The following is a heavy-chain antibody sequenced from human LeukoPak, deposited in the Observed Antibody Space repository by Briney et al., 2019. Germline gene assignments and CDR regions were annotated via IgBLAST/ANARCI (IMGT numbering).Heavy chain of an antibody. D-gene: IGHD3-3*01. Sequence: PSETLSLVCSVSSGSISGSINYWGWIRQPPGKRLEWIGSIYYSGNTYYNPSLKSRVTISVDTSKNQFSLKLRSVTAADTAVYYCARLSPDWSAIWGQGTKVTVSS. V-gene: IGHV4-39*01. CDR1: SGSISGSINY. CDR2: IYYSGNT. CDR3: ARLSPDWSAI. J-gene: IGHJ3*02.